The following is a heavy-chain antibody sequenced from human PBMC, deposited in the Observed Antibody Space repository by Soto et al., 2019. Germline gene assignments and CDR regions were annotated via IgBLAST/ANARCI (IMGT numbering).Heavy chain of an antibody. Sequence: EVQLVESGGGLVKPGGSLRLSCAASGFTFSSYSMNWVRQAPGKGMEWVSSISSSSSYIYYADSVKGRFTISRDNAKNSLYLQLNSARAEDTALYYCARDQPEYSYGYGLGYGGQATLVTVSS. CDR1: GFTFSSYS. CDR2: ISSSSSYI. V-gene: IGHV3-21*01. D-gene: IGHD5-18*01. J-gene: IGHJ4*02. CDR3: ARDQPEYSYGYGLGY.